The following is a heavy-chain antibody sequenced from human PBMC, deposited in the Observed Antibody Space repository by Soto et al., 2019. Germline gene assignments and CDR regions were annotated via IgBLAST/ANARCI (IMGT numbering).Heavy chain of an antibody. D-gene: IGHD6-19*01. CDR1: GYTFSSYG. CDR3: ARDAWAGYSSGWYNY. Sequence: QVKLVQSGAELKNPGASVKVSCKASGYTFSSYGMSWVRQAPGQGLEWVGWVSAHNGHTNYSQKFQGRVLMTTDTSATTVYMELRSLTSDDMAVYSCARDAWAGYSSGWYNYWGQGTLVTVSS. CDR2: VSAHNGHT. J-gene: IGHJ4*02. V-gene: IGHV1-18*03.